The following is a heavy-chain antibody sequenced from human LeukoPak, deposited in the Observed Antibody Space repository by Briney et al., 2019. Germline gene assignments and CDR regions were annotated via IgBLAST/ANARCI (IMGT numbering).Heavy chain of an antibody. CDR3: ARAGIAARPPYYYYYMDV. V-gene: IGHV4-34*01. D-gene: IGHD6-6*01. J-gene: IGHJ6*03. CDR1: GGSFSGYY. CDR2: INHSGST. Sequence: SETLSLTCAVYGGSFSGYYWSWIRQPPGKGLEWIGEINHSGSTNYNPSLKSRVTISVDTSKNQFSLKLSSVTAADTAVYYCARAGIAARPPYYYYYMDVWGKGTTVTVSS.